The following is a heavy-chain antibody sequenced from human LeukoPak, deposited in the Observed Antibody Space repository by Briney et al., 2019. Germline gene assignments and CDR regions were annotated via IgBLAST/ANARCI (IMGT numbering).Heavy chain of an antibody. CDR3: ARDGSNWSNDYYHGVDV. J-gene: IGHJ6*02. CDR2: VYYSGSA. V-gene: IGHV4-59*02. D-gene: IGHD4-11*01. CDR1: GDSVTTYY. Sequence: SETLSLTCSVSGDSVTTYYWSWIRQPPGKGLEWLGYVYYSGSATYNPSLKSRVTISVDTSKNQFSLRLSSVTAADTAVYYCARDGSNWSNDYYHGVDVWGQGTTVTVSS.